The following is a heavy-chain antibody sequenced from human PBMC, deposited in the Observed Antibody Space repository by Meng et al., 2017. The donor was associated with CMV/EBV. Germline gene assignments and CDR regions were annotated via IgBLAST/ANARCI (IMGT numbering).Heavy chain of an antibody. J-gene: IGHJ6*02. CDR2: ISYDASNK. CDR3: ASKAAGGSIYYYGMDV. D-gene: IGHD6-13*01. V-gene: IGHV3-30*04. CDR1: GFTFSSYA. Sequence: GGSLRLSCAASGFTFSSYAMHWVRQAPGKGLEWVAVISYDASNKYYADSVKGRFTISRDNSKNTLYLQMNSLRAEDTAVYYCASKAAGGSIYYYGMDVWGQGATVTVSS.